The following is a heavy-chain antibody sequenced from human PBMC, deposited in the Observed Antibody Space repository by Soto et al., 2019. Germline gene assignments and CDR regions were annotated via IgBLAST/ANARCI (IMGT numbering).Heavy chain of an antibody. CDR1: GFTFDNSG. CDR3: VQGRYPTMASPLDH. Sequence: GGSMRLSCAASGFTFDNSGMHWVRQAPGKGLEWVSGISWDSATIGYADSVKGRFTISRDDAKNSLYLQMNSLRREDTALYYCVQGRYPTMASPLDHWGQGTLVTVPS. CDR2: ISWDSATI. J-gene: IGHJ4*02. V-gene: IGHV3-9*01. D-gene: IGHD3-3*01.